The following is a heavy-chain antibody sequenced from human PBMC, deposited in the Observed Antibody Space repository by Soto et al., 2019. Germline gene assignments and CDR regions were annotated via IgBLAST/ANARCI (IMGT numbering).Heavy chain of an antibody. CDR3: AKDRLGYCSGGSCYMGY. Sequence: GGSLRLSCAASGFTFSSYAMHLFRHSPGKGLEWVAVISYDGSNKYYADSVKGRFTISRDNSKNTLYLQMNSLRAEDTAVYYCAKDRLGYCSGGSCYMGYWGQGTLVTVSS. J-gene: IGHJ4*02. D-gene: IGHD2-15*01. CDR2: ISYDGSNK. V-gene: IGHV3-30*04. CDR1: GFTFSSYA.